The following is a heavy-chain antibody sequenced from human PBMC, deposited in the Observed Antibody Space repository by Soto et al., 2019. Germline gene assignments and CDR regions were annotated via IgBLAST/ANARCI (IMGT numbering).Heavy chain of an antibody. V-gene: IGHV3-21*01. CDR1: GFTFSSYS. CDR3: ARSDSDFWSGYHGYFDY. J-gene: IGHJ4*02. Sequence: GGSLRLSCAASGFTFSSYSMNWVRQAPGKGLEWVSSISSSSSYIYYADSVKGRFTISRDNAKNSLYLQMNSLRAEDTAVYYCARSDSDFWSGYHGYFDYWGQGTLVTVSS. CDR2: ISSSSSYI. D-gene: IGHD3-3*01.